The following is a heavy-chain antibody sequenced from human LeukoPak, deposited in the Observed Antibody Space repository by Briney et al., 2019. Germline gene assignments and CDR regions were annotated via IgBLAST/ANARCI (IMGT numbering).Heavy chain of an antibody. CDR3: ARDRASQSWITMVRGVRYYYYGMDV. J-gene: IGHJ6*02. CDR2: ISTYNGNT. D-gene: IGHD3-10*01. Sequence: ASVKVSCKASGYIFTNYGVNWVRQAPGQGLEWMGWISTYNGNTNYAQKLQGRVTMTTDTSTSTAYMELRSLRSDDTAVYYCARDRASQSWITMVRGVRYYYYGMDVWGQGTTVTVSS. V-gene: IGHV1-18*01. CDR1: GYIFTNYG.